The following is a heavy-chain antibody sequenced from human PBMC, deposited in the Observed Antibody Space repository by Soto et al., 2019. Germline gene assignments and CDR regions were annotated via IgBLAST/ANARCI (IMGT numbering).Heavy chain of an antibody. Sequence: QLQLQESGSGLVKPSQTLSLTCAVSGGSISSGGSSWSWIRQPPGKGLEWIGYIYHSGSTYYNPSLKMRVTISVDRSKNQFSLKLSSVTAADTAVYYCARAGDSSGPVALGYWGQGTLVTVSS. CDR1: GGSISSGGSS. J-gene: IGHJ4*02. V-gene: IGHV4-30-2*01. CDR2: IYHSGST. CDR3: ARAGDSSGPVALGY. D-gene: IGHD6-19*01.